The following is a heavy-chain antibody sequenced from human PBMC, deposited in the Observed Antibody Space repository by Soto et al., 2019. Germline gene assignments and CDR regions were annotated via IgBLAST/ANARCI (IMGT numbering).Heavy chain of an antibody. D-gene: IGHD6-6*01. V-gene: IGHV3-48*02. CDR2: ISSSSSTI. CDR1: GFTFSSYS. J-gene: IGHJ6*02. CDR3: ARDPLVPPSYYYGMDV. Sequence: GGSLRLSCAASGFTFSSYSMNWVRQAPGKGLEWVSYISSSSSTIYYADSVKGRFTISRDNAKNSLYLQMNSLRDEDTAVYYCARDPLVPPSYYYGMDVWGQGTTVTVSS.